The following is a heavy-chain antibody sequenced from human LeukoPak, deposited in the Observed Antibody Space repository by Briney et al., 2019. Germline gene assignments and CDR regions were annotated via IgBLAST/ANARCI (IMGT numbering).Heavy chain of an antibody. CDR1: GGSISSSSYY. CDR3: ARGVKVDFWSGYPFDY. D-gene: IGHD3-3*01. V-gene: IGHV4-39*01. Sequence: SETLSLTCTVSGGSISSSSYYWGWIRQPPGKGLEWIGSIYYSGSTYYNPSLKSRVTISVDTSKNQFSLKLSSVTAADTAVYYCARGVKVDFWSGYPFDYWGQGTLVTVSS. CDR2: IYYSGST. J-gene: IGHJ4*02.